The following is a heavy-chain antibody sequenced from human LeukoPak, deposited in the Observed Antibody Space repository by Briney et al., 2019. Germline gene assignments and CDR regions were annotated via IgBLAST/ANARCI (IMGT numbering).Heavy chain of an antibody. D-gene: IGHD3-22*01. CDR2: IYYSGST. J-gene: IGHJ4*02. Sequence: PSETLSLTCTVSGGSISSSSYYWGWIRQPPGKGLEWIGSIYYSGSTYYNPSLKSRVTISVDTSKNQFSLKLSSVTAADTAVYYCARHLSSGYYDSSGYPDHFDYWGQGTLVTVSS. CDR3: ARHLSSGYYDSSGYPDHFDY. CDR1: GGSISSSSYY. V-gene: IGHV4-39*01.